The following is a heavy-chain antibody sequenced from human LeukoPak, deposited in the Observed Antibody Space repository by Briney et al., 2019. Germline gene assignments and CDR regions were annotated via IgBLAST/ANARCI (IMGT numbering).Heavy chain of an antibody. Sequence: PSETLSLTCTVSGVSISTYCWSWFRQPAGKGLEWIGRLYASGPTNYNPSLKSRVTMSVDTSKNQLSLNVNSVTVADTAVYFCARHTRMWGYFDYWGQGTLVAVSS. CDR3: ARHTRMWGYFDY. V-gene: IGHV4-4*07. CDR2: LYASGPT. D-gene: IGHD1-26*01. CDR1: GVSISTYC. J-gene: IGHJ4*02.